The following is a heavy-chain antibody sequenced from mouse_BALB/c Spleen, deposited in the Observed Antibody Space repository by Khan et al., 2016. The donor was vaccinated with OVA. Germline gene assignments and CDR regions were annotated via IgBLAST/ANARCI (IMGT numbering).Heavy chain of an antibody. J-gene: IGHJ3*01. V-gene: IGHV3-2*02. CDR1: GYSITSDYA. CDR3: ARKDYYDYDPFPY. D-gene: IGHD2-4*01. CDR2: INYSGNT. Sequence: EVQLVESGPGLVKPSQSLSLTCTVTGYSITSDYAWNWIRQFPGNKMEWMGYINYSGNTRFNPSLRSRISITRDTSKNQFILQVNSVTTEDTATYYCARKDYYDYDPFPYWGQGTLVTVSA.